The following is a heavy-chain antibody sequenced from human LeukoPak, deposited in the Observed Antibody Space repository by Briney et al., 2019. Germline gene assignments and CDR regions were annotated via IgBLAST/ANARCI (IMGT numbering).Heavy chain of an antibody. D-gene: IGHD2-15*01. V-gene: IGHV4-59*08. Sequence: SETLSLTCTVSGGSISSYYWSWIRQPPGKGLEWIGYIYYSGSTNYNPSLKSRVTISVDTSKNQFSLKLSSVTAADTAVYYCARRPGCSGGSRYPAPPDYWGQGTLVTVSS. J-gene: IGHJ4*02. CDR2: IYYSGST. CDR3: ARRPGCSGGSRYPAPPDY. CDR1: GGSISSYY.